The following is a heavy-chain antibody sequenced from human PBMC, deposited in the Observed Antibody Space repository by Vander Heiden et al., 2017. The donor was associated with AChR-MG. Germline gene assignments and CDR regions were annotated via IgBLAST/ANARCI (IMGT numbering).Heavy chain of an antibody. CDR2: IRNKAKSYTT. CDR1: GFTFSDHY. D-gene: IGHD4-4*01. J-gene: IGHJ4*02. V-gene: IGHV3-72*01. Sequence: EVQLVESGGGLVQPGGSLRLSCAASGFTFSDHYMDWVRQAPGKGLEWIGRIRNKAKSYTTEYAAAVKGRFTVSRDDSRNSLYLQMNSMKTEDTAVYYCARVQTIVAAGFDYWGQGTLVTVSS. CDR3: ARVQTIVAAGFDY.